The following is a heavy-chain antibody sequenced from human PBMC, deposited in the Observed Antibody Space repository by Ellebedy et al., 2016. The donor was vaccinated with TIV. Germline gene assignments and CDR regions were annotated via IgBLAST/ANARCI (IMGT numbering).Heavy chain of an antibody. CDR2: INHSGST. CDR1: GGSFSGYY. V-gene: IGHV4-34*01. J-gene: IGHJ4*02. CDR3: ARGYSYGYCFDY. D-gene: IGHD5-18*01. Sequence: SQTLSLTCAVYGGSFSGYYWNWIRQPPGKGLEWIGEINHSGSTNYNPSLKSRVTISVDTSKNQFSLKLSSVTAADTAVYYCARGYSYGYCFDYWGQGTLVTVSS.